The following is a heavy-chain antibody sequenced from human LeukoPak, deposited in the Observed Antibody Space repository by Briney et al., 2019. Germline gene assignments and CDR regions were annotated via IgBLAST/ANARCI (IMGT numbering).Heavy chain of an antibody. Sequence: ASETLSPTCAVYGASFSGYYWSWIRQPPGKGLEWHGEINHSVSTNYNPSLKSRFTISVDTPKNQFSLKLSSVTAADTAVYYCARGPRVYGSGSYYYYYYMDVWGKGTTVTVSS. V-gene: IGHV4-34*01. J-gene: IGHJ6*03. CDR1: GASFSGYY. D-gene: IGHD3-10*01. CDR3: ARGPRVYGSGSYYYYYYMDV. CDR2: INHSVST.